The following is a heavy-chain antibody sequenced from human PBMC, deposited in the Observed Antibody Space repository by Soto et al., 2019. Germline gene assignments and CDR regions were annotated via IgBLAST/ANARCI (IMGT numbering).Heavy chain of an antibody. CDR1: GGSISSSSYY. V-gene: IGHV4-39*07. CDR3: ARNYYDILTGSYYFDY. Sequence: SETLSLTCTVSGGSISSSSYYWGWIRQPPGKGLEWIGSIYYSGSTNYNPSLKSRVTISVDTSKNQFSLKLSSVTAADTAVYYCARNYYDILTGSYYFDYWGQGTLVTVSS. CDR2: IYYSGST. J-gene: IGHJ4*02. D-gene: IGHD3-9*01.